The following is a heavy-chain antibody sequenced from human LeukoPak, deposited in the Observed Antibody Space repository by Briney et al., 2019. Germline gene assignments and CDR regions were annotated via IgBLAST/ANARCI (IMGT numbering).Heavy chain of an antibody. Sequence: PGRSLRLSCAASGFTFSSYGMHWVRQAPGKGLEWVAVISYDGSNKYYADSVKGRFTISRDNSKNTLYLQMNSQRAEDTAVYYCAKDRAGTWYSSGWGVFDYWGQGTLVTVSS. CDR1: GFTFSSYG. CDR3: AKDRAGTWYSSGWGVFDY. J-gene: IGHJ4*02. CDR2: ISYDGSNK. D-gene: IGHD6-19*01. V-gene: IGHV3-30*18.